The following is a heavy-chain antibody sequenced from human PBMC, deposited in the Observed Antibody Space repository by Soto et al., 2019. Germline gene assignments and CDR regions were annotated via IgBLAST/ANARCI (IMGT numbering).Heavy chain of an antibody. D-gene: IGHD3-3*01. Sequence: GASVQVSCKVSGCTLTDLSMQWVRQAPGKGLKWMGGFDPEDGETIYAQKFQGRVTMTEDTATDTAYMELSSLRSEDTAVYYCATHRSGRFLEWLPEGSLGYWGQGTLVTVSS. V-gene: IGHV1-24*01. CDR2: FDPEDGET. J-gene: IGHJ4*02. CDR1: GCTLTDLS. CDR3: ATHRSGRFLEWLPEGSLGY.